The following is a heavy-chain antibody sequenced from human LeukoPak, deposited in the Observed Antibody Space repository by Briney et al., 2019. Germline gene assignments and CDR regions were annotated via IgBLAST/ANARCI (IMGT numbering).Heavy chain of an antibody. V-gene: IGHV4-4*02. Sequence: SETLSLTCAVSGGSISGSNWWSWLRPAPGKGVEWVGEIYHSGSTNYNPSLKSRFTISIDKSKNPLSLQLNTLTAADTAVYYCARHDTYYYGSGSYYNDYWGQGTLVTVSS. CDR2: IYHSGST. CDR1: GGSISGSNW. J-gene: IGHJ4*02. D-gene: IGHD3-10*01. CDR3: ARHDTYYYGSGSYYNDY.